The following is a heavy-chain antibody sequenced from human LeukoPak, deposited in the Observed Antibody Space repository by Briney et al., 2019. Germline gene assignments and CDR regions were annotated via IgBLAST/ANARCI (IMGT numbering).Heavy chain of an antibody. CDR3: ARGEITYYYDSSGYYFDY. V-gene: IGHV4-59*01. J-gene: IGHJ4*02. CDR1: GGSINYYH. D-gene: IGHD3-22*01. CDR2: IFYSGNT. Sequence: PSETLSLACTVSGGSINYYHWNWIRQPPGKGLEWIGYIFYSGNTKSNPSLKSRVTISVDTSKNQLSLKLSSVTAADAAVYYCARGEITYYYDSSGYYFDYWGQGTLVTVSS.